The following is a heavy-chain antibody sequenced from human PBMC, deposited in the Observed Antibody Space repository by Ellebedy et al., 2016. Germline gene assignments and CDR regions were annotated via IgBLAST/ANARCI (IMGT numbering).Heavy chain of an antibody. Sequence: ASVKVSCXASGYTFTSYGISWVRQAPGQGLEWMGWMNPNSGNTGYAQKFQGRVTMTRNTSITTAYMELSSLRSEDTAVYYCARGKYGSRNWFDPWGQGTLVTVSS. CDR2: MNPNSGNT. CDR1: GYTFTSYG. D-gene: IGHD3-10*01. J-gene: IGHJ5*02. V-gene: IGHV1-8*02. CDR3: ARGKYGSRNWFDP.